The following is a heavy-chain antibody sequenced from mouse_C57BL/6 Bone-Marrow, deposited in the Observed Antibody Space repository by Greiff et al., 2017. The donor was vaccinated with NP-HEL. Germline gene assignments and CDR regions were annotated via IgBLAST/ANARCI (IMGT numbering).Heavy chain of an antibody. V-gene: IGHV1-80*01. CDR1: GYAFRSYW. D-gene: IGHD1-1*01. CDR2: LSPGDGDT. Sequence: VQLQQSGAELVKPGASVKISCKASGYAFRSYWMTWVKQRPGTGLAWIGQLSPGDGDTNYNGKFKGKATLTADKSSSTAYMQLSSLTSEDSAVYFCARYYGSSYYFDYWGQGTTLTVSS. J-gene: IGHJ2*01. CDR3: ARYYGSSYYFDY.